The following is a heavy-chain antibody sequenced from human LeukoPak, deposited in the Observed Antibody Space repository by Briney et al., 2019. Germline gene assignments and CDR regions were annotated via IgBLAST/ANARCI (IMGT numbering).Heavy chain of an antibody. CDR3: AGGPYCSGGTCSFYFYGLAV. D-gene: IGHD2-15*01. J-gene: IGHJ6*02. Sequence: PSETLSLTCTVSGGSLSSSSYYWGWIRQPPGKGLEWIGSIYYSGSTYYNPSLKSRVTISEDTSKKQFSLKLTSVTAADTAIYYCAGGPYCSGGTCSFYFYGLAVWGPGTAVTVSS. CDR1: GGSLSSSSYY. CDR2: IYYSGST. V-gene: IGHV4-39*07.